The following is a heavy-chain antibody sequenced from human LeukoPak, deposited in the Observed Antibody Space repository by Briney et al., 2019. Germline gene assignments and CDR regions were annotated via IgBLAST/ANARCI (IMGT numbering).Heavy chain of an antibody. J-gene: IGHJ3*02. CDR2: IYYSGST. D-gene: IGHD2-2*01. V-gene: IGHV4-59*08. CDR3: ASASLFYCSSTSCYLEWAFDI. Sequence: PSETLSLTCTVSGGSISSYYWSWIRQPPGKGLEWIGYIYYSGSTNYNPSLKSRVTISVDTSKNQFSLKLSSVTAADTAVYYCASASLFYCSSTSCYLEWAFDIWGQGTMVTVSS. CDR1: GGSISSYY.